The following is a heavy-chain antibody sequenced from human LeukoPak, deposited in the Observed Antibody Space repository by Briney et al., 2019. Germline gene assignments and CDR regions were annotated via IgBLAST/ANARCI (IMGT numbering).Heavy chain of an antibody. V-gene: IGHV3-23*01. D-gene: IGHD6-19*01. Sequence: GGSLRLSCAASGFTFSSYAMSWVRQAPGKGLEWVSAISGSGGSTYYADSVKGRFTISRDNAKNSLYLQMNSLRAEDTAVYYCARGGQWLVRDAFDIWGQGTMVTVSS. CDR3: ARGGQWLVRDAFDI. CDR1: GFTFSSYA. CDR2: ISGSGGST. J-gene: IGHJ3*02.